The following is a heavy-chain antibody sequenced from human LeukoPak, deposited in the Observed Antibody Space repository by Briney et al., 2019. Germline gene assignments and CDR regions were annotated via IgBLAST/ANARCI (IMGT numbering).Heavy chain of an antibody. CDR1: GFTVSSNY. J-gene: IGHJ4*02. Sequence: GGSLRLSCAASGFTVSSNYMSWVRQAPGKGLEWVSVIYSGGSTYYADSVKGRFTISRDNSKNTLYLQMNSLRAEDTAVYYCASTANSGYDYVDYWGQGTLVTVSS. V-gene: IGHV3-53*01. CDR2: IYSGGST. CDR3: ASTANSGYDYVDY. D-gene: IGHD5-12*01.